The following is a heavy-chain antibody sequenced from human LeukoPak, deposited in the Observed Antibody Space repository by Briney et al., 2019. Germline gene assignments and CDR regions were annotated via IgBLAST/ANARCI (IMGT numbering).Heavy chain of an antibody. CDR3: ARLAHSGYDLQYFDY. CDR1: GFTFSSYS. CDR2: ISSSSYI. Sequence: GGSLRLSCAASGFTFSSYSMNWVRQAPGKRLEWVSSISSSSYIYYADSVKGRFTISRDNAKNSLYLQMNSLRAEDTAVYYCARLAHSGYDLQYFDYWGQGTLVTVSS. J-gene: IGHJ4*02. V-gene: IGHV3-21*01. D-gene: IGHD5-12*01.